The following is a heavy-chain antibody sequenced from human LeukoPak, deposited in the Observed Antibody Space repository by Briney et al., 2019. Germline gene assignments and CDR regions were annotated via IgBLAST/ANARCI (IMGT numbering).Heavy chain of an antibody. Sequence: PGGSLRLSCAASGFTFSSYAMHWVRQAPGKGLEWVAVISYDGSNKYYADSVKGRLTISRDNSKNTLYLQMNSLRAEDTAVYYCARTTRYDSSGYYYAALDYWGQGTLVTVSS. CDR3: ARTTRYDSSGYYYAALDY. CDR2: ISYDGSNK. J-gene: IGHJ4*02. D-gene: IGHD3-22*01. V-gene: IGHV3-30-3*01. CDR1: GFTFSSYA.